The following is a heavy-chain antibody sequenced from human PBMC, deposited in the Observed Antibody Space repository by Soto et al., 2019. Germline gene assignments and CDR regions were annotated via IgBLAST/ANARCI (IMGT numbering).Heavy chain of an antibody. CDR2: IKFDGGIT. Sequence: EVQLVESGGGLVQPGGSLRLSCVASGFTFSDYWMHWVRQAPGKGLVWVSRIKFDGGITSHADSVKGRFTISRDNARXXXXLQMNSLRAEDTGVYFCARGVRNYYGVDVWGQGTTVTVSS. V-gene: IGHV3-74*01. J-gene: IGHJ6*02. CDR1: GFTFSDYW. D-gene: IGHD2-2*01. CDR3: ARGVRNYYGVDV.